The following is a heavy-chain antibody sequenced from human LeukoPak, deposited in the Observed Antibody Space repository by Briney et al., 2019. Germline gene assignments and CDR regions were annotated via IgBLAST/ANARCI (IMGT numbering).Heavy chain of an antibody. D-gene: IGHD2-15*01. CDR2: IYHSGST. Sequence: PSETVSLTCTVSGGSISSGYYWGWIRQPPGKGLEWIGSIYHSGSTYYNPSLKSRVTISVDTSKNQFSLKLSSVTAADTAVYYCARDLGYCSGGSCYSYYWFDPWGQGTLVTVSS. J-gene: IGHJ5*02. V-gene: IGHV4-38-2*02. CDR3: ARDLGYCSGGSCYSYYWFDP. CDR1: GGSISSGYY.